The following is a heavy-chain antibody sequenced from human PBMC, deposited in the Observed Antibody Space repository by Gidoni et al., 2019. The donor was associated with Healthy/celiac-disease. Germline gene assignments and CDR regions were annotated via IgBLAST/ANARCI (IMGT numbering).Heavy chain of an antibody. J-gene: IGHJ4*02. D-gene: IGHD3-22*01. CDR3: AKEASYYDSSGYYPVGYFDY. CDR1: GFTFSSYG. V-gene: IGHV3-23*01. CDR2: ISGSGGST. Sequence: EVQLLESGGGWVQPGGSLRLSCAASGFTFSSYGMSWVRQAPGMGLEWVSAISGSGGSTYYADSVKGRFTISRDNSKNTLYLQMNSLRAEDTAVYYCAKEASYYDSSGYYPVGYFDYWGQGTLVTVSS.